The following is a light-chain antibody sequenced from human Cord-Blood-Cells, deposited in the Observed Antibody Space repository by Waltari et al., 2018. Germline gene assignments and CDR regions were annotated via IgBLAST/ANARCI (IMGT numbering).Light chain of an antibody. V-gene: IGLV3-19*01. CDR3: NSRDSSGNHLV. CDR2: GKN. J-gene: IGLJ3*02. CDR1: SLRSYY. Sequence: SSELTQDPAVSVALGQTVRITCQGDSLRSYYASWYQQKPGQAPVLVIYGKNNRPSGIPDRFSGGSSGNTASLTITVAQAEDEADYYCNSRDSSGNHLVFGGGTKLTVL.